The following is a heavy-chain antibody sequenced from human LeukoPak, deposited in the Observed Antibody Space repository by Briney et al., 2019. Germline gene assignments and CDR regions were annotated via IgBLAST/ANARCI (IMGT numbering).Heavy chain of an antibody. V-gene: IGHV3-9*01. Sequence: PGGSLRLSCAASGFTFDDYAMHWVRQAPGPGVEWVSGISWNSGSIGYADSVKGRFTISRDNAKNSLYLQMNSLRAEDTALYYCAKERRWLRPNYYYYYGMDVWGQGTTVTVSS. CDR1: GFTFDDYA. J-gene: IGHJ6*02. CDR3: AKERRWLRPNYYYYYGMDV. D-gene: IGHD5-12*01. CDR2: ISWNSGSI.